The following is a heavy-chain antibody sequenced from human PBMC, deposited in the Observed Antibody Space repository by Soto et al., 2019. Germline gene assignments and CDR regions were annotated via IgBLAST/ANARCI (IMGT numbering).Heavy chain of an antibody. Sequence: KTSEALSLTCHVSGGSIRSGGYYWIWIRHHPGKGLEWIGYIYYSGSTYYNPSLKSRVTISVDTSKNHFSLKLSSVTAADMAVYYCARVPSPAIAYLDYWGQGTLVTVSS. CDR2: IYYSGST. D-gene: IGHD2-21*01. V-gene: IGHV4-31*03. J-gene: IGHJ4*02. CDR1: GGSIRSGGYY. CDR3: ARVPSPAIAYLDY.